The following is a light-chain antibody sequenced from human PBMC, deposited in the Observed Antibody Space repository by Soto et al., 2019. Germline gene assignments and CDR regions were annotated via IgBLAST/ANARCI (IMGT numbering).Light chain of an antibody. V-gene: IGKV2-28*01. CDR1: QSLLHSNGYNY. CDR3: MQALQTPFT. Sequence: DIVMTQSPLSLPVTPGEPASISCRSSQSLLHSNGYNYLDWYLQKPGQSPQLLIYLGSNRGSGVPDRFSGSASGTDFTLKISRVEAEDVGVYYCMQALQTPFTFGPGTKVDIK. CDR2: LGS. J-gene: IGKJ3*01.